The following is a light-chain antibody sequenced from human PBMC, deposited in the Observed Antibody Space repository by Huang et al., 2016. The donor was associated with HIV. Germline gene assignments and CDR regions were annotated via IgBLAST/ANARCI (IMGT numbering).Light chain of an antibody. Sequence: DIVMTQTPLSLPVTPGEPASMSCRSCQNLLDGDDGNTYLDCYLQKPGQSPQLLIDTLAHRAAGGPDRFSGSGSGTNFTLTISRVEAEDVGLYYCMQRIDPITFGQGTRLEIK. CDR3: MQRIDPIT. CDR2: TLA. V-gene: IGKV2-40*01. J-gene: IGKJ5*01. CDR1: QNLLDGDDGNTY.